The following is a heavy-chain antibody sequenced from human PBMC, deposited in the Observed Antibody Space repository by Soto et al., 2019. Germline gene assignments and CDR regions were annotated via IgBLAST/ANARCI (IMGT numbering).Heavy chain of an antibody. CDR2: ISWNSGSI. CDR1: GFTFDDYA. CDR3: AKWSCGGTSCYENWFAL. V-gene: IGHV3-9*01. J-gene: IGHJ5*02. Sequence: GGSLRLSCAASGFTFDDYAMHWVRQAPGKGLEWVSGISWNSGSIGYADSVKGRFTISRDNAKNSLYLQMNSLRAEDTALYYCAKWSCGGTSCYENWFALWGQGTLVTVAS. D-gene: IGHD2-2*01.